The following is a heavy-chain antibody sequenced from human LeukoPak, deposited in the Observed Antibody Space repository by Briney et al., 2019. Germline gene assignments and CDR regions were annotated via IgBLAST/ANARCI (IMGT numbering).Heavy chain of an antibody. D-gene: IGHD6-19*01. J-gene: IGHJ5*02. CDR2: ISAYNGNT. Sequence: GASVKVSCKASGYTFTSYGISWVRQAPGQGLEWMGWISAYNGNTNYAQKLQGRVTITTDTSTSTAYMELRSLRSDDTAVYYCAARVAGPNWFDPWGQGTLVTVSS. V-gene: IGHV1-18*01. CDR3: AARVAGPNWFDP. CDR1: GYTFTSYG.